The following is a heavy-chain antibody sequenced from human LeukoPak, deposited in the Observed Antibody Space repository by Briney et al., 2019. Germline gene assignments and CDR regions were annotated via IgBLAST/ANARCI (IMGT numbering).Heavy chain of an antibody. Sequence: SETLSLTCSVSDDSITIYYWTWIRQPPGKGLEWIGRIYTSESTNYNPSLKSRVTISVDTSRNQFSLKLSSVTAADTAVYYCARGLWFGDENPPYFDYWGQGILVTVSS. CDR1: DDSITIYY. J-gene: IGHJ4*02. CDR3: ARGLWFGDENPPYFDY. CDR2: IYTSEST. D-gene: IGHD3-10*01. V-gene: IGHV4-4*08.